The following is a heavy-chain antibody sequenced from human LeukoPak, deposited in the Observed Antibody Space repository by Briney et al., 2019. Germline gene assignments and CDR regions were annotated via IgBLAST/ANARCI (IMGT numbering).Heavy chain of an antibody. CDR2: INSDGSST. V-gene: IGHV3-74*01. J-gene: IGHJ4*02. CDR3: ASLLTNFDY. CDR1: GFTFSSYW. D-gene: IGHD2/OR15-2a*01. Sequence: GGSRRLSCAASGFTFSSYWMHWVRQAPGKGLVWVSRINSDGSSTSYADSVKGRFTISRDNAKNTLYPQMNSLRAEDTAVYSCASLLTNFDYWGQGTLVTVSS.